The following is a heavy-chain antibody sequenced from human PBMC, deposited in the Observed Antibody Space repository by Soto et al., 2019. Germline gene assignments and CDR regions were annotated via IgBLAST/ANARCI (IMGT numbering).Heavy chain of an antibody. Sequence: QVQLVQSGAEVKKPGSSVKVSCKASGGTFSTYTITWVRQAPGQGLEWMGRIIPIMGIIHYAQKFQVRVTITGDKFTGTAYMELTRLRSDDTAVYYCAGDHDSHYNDSHASSYPWGQGTLVTVSS. CDR3: AGDHDSHYNDSHASSYP. CDR2: IIPIMGII. J-gene: IGHJ5*02. V-gene: IGHV1-69*08. CDR1: GGTFSTYT. D-gene: IGHD3-22*01.